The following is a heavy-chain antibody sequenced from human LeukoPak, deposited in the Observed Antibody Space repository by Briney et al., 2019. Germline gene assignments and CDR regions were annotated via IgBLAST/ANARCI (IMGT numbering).Heavy chain of an antibody. Sequence: GESLRLSCAASGFTFSNYNINWVRQAPGKGLEWVSCISSRGSYIYYADSVKGRFTISRDNADNSLYLQMNSLRAEDTAVYYCTKDGGVASAINRPTYYYGMDVWGQGTTVIVSS. V-gene: IGHV3-21*01. CDR3: TKDGGVASAINRPTYYYGMDV. D-gene: IGHD5-18*01. J-gene: IGHJ6*02. CDR2: ISSRGSYI. CDR1: GFTFSNYN.